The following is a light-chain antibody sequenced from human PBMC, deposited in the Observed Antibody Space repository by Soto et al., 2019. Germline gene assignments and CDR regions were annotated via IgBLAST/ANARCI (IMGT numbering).Light chain of an antibody. V-gene: IGKV3-20*01. CDR2: DAS. J-gene: IGKJ4*01. CDR3: QQFSSYPLT. CDR1: QTVRNNY. Sequence: EFVLTQSPGTLSLSPGERATLSCRDSQTVRNNYLAWYQQKPGQAPRLLIYDASSRATGIPDRFSGGGSGTVFTLTISRLEPEDFAVYYCQQFSSYPLTFGGGTKVEIK.